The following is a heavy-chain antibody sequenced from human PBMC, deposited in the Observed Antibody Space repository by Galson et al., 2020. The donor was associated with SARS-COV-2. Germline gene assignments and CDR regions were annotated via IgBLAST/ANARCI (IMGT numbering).Heavy chain of an antibody. J-gene: IGHJ3*02. D-gene: IGHD1-26*01. V-gene: IGHV3-23*01. CDR2: ISGSGGST. CDR1: GFTFSSYA. CDR3: AKGPEGMDGIVGARDAFDI. Sequence: TGGSLRLSCAASGFTFSSYAMSWVRQAPGKGLEWVSAISGSGGSTYYADSVKGRFTISRDNSKNTLYLQMNSLRAEDTAVYYCAKGPEGMDGIVGARDAFDIWGQGTMVTVSS.